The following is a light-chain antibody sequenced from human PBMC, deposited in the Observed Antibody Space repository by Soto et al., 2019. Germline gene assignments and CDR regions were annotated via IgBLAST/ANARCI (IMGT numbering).Light chain of an antibody. CDR1: QSASST. CDR3: KQYDTWPEIT. CDR2: GAS. J-gene: IGKJ5*01. V-gene: IGKV3-15*01. Sequence: MSLTPAALSMSPGERATLACRASQSASSTVAWYQQKPGQAPRLLIFGASNRATRIPTRLSGTGSGTEFTLTISSLQSEDFAVYYCKQYDTWPEITFGQGTRLEIK.